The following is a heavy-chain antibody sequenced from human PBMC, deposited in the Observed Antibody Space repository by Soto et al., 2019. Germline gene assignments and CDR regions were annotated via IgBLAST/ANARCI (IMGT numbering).Heavy chain of an antibody. CDR1: GFTFSSYA. J-gene: IGHJ6*02. V-gene: IGHV3-23*01. D-gene: IGHD3-16*01. Sequence: GGSLRLSCAASGFTFSSYAMSWVRQAPGKGLEWVSAISGSGGSTYYADSVKGRFTISRDNSKNTLYLQMNSPRAEDTAVYYCAKDYASAYYYYGMDVWGQGTTVTVSS. CDR2: ISGSGGST. CDR3: AKDYASAYYYYGMDV.